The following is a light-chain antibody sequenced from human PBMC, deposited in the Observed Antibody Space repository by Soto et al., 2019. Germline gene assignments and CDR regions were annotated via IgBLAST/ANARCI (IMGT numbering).Light chain of an antibody. CDR1: QSLLHRSGFNY. Sequence: DIVMTQSPLSLPVTPGEPASISCRSSQSLLHRSGFNYLAWYLQKPGQSPQLLIYLGSYRAPGVPDRFSGSGSGTDYTLSISRVEAEDVGVYYCMQALQTPVTFGGGTKVEIK. V-gene: IGKV2-28*01. J-gene: IGKJ4*01. CDR2: LGS. CDR3: MQALQTPVT.